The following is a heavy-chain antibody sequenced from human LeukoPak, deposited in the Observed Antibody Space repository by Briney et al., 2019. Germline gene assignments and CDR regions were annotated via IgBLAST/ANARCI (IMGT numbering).Heavy chain of an antibody. CDR1: GFAFSSYA. V-gene: IGHV3-30-3*01. CDR2: ISYDGSNK. D-gene: IGHD2-15*01. J-gene: IGHJ4*02. Sequence: GGSLRLSCAASGFAFSSYAMHWVRQAPGKGLEWVAVISYDGSNKYYADSVKGRFTISRDNSKNTLYLQMNSLRAEDTAVYYCARELRRLVAATFDYWGQGTLVTVSS. CDR3: ARELRRLVAATFDY.